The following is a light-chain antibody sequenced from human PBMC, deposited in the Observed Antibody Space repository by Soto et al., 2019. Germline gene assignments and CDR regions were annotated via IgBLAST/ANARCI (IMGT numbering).Light chain of an antibody. Sequence: EIVLTQSPATLSLSPGERATLSCRASQSVSSYLAWYQQNPGQAPRLLIYDASNRATGIPARFSGSGSGTDFPLTISSLEPEDFAIYYCQQRSNWPPVTFGGGTKVEIK. J-gene: IGKJ4*01. CDR3: QQRSNWPPVT. CDR1: QSVSSY. V-gene: IGKV3-11*01. CDR2: DAS.